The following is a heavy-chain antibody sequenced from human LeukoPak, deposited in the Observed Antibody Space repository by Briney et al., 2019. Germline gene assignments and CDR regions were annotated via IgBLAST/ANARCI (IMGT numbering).Heavy chain of an antibody. CDR2: ISAYNGNT. CDR3: AREERITMVRVDSWFDP. J-gene: IGHJ5*02. Sequence: ASVKVSCKASGYTFTSYGISWVRQAPGQGLEWMGWISAYNGNTNYAQKLQGRVTMTTDTSTSTAYMELRSLRSDDTAVYYCAREERITMVRVDSWFDPWGQGTLVTVSS. V-gene: IGHV1-18*01. D-gene: IGHD3-10*01. CDR1: GYTFTSYG.